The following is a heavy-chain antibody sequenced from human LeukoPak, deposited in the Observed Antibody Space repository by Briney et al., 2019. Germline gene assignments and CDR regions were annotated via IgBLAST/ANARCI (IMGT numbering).Heavy chain of an antibody. D-gene: IGHD5-24*01. CDR1: GGTFNSYA. V-gene: IGHV1-69*05. CDR3: ASGSLGDGYGVGDYYQYMDV. CDR2: IMPLFGTA. Sequence: ASVKVSCKASGGTFNSYAISWVRQAPGQGLEWMGGIMPLFGTANYAQEFQGRVTFTTDESASTAYMEVSSLRSEDTAVYYCASGSLGDGYGVGDYYQYMDVWGKGATVTVSS. J-gene: IGHJ6*03.